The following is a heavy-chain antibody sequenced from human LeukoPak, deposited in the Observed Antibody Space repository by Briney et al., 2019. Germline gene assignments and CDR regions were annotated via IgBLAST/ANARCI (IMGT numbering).Heavy chain of an antibody. Sequence: GGSLRLSCAASGFTFSTYWMHWVRQAPGKGLEWVAVIWYDGSNKYYADSVKGRFTISRDNSKNTLYLQMNSLRAEDTAVYYCARNSGPSSGWLDYWGQGTLVTVSS. D-gene: IGHD6-19*01. CDR3: ARNSGPSSGWLDY. CDR1: GFTFSTYW. V-gene: IGHV3-33*08. J-gene: IGHJ4*02. CDR2: IWYDGSNK.